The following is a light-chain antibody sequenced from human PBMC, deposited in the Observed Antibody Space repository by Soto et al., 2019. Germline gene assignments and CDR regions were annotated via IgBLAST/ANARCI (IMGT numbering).Light chain of an antibody. CDR1: QSISSTF. CDR3: HQYESSWT. J-gene: IGKJ1*01. Sequence: EIVLTQSPGTLSLSPGERATFSCRASQSISSTFLAWYQHKPGQAPRVLIYGASRRATAIPDRFSGGGSGTEFPLTISRLEPEDFAVYYCHQYESSWTFGQGTKVEVK. V-gene: IGKV3-20*01. CDR2: GAS.